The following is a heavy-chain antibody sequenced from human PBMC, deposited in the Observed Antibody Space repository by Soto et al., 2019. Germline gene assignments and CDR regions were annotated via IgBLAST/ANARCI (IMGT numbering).Heavy chain of an antibody. CDR2: INPSISTT. V-gene: IGHV1-46*03. CDR3: TREADYIGGPYRRGFDY. Sequence: QVQLVQSGAEVKKPGASVKVSCRASGYTFTSQYIHWVRQAPGQGLEWMGIINPSISTTTYAQKYQGRVTMTRDTSTSTVYMGLSSLRSEDTAVYYCTREADYIGGPYRRGFDYWGQGTLVTVST. J-gene: IGHJ4*02. D-gene: IGHD3-16*02. CDR1: GYTFTSQY.